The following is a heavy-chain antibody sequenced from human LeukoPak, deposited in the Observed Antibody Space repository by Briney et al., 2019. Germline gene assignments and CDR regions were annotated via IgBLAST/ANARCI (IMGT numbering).Heavy chain of an antibody. D-gene: IGHD3-3*01. CDR3: ATDFWSGINIIDY. V-gene: IGHV4-59*04. CDR1: GGSISSYY. CDR2: IYHNGST. J-gene: IGHJ4*02. Sequence: SETLSLTCTVSGGSISSYYWGWIRQPPGKGLEWIGNIYHNGSTDYNPSLKSRVTISVDTSKNQFSLKLSSVTAADTAVYYCATDFWSGINIIDYWGQGTLVTVSS.